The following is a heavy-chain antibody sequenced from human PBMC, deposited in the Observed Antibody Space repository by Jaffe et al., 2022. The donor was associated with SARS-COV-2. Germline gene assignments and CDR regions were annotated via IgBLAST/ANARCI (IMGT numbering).Heavy chain of an antibody. CDR1: GFSLSNARMG. V-gene: IGHV2-26*01. CDR2: IFSNDEK. CDR3: ARMGGNSGYDSASLVTYGMDV. D-gene: IGHD5-12*01. Sequence: QVTLKESGPVLVKPTETLTLTCTVSGFSLSNARMGVSWIRQPPGKALEWLAHIFSNDEKSYSTSLKSRLTISKDTSKSQVVLTMTNMDPVDTATYYCARMGGNSGYDSASLVTYGMDVWGQGTTVTVSS. J-gene: IGHJ6*02.